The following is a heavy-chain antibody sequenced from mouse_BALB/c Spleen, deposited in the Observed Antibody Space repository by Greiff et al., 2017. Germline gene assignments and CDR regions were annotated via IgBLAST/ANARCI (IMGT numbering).Heavy chain of an antibody. CDR3: ARRFITTGYYAMDY. V-gene: IGHV5-4*02. D-gene: IGHD1-2*01. CDR1: GFTFSDYY. J-gene: IGHJ4*01. CDR2: ISDGGSYT. Sequence: EVHLVESGGGLVKPGGSLKLSCAASGFTFSDYYMYWVRQTPEKRLEWVATISDGGSYTYYPDSVKGRFTISRDNAKNNLYLQMSSLKSEDTAMYYCARRFITTGYYAMDYWGQGTSVTVAS.